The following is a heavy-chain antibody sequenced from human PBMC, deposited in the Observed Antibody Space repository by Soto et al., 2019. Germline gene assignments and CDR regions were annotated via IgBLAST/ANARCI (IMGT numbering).Heavy chain of an antibody. CDR1: GFSLSDDRVG. D-gene: IGHD3-3*01. CDR2: IFSSDEK. V-gene: IGHV2-26*01. CDR3: LRIRIWVWLYRPYYFVF. J-gene: IGHJ4*02. Sequence: QVTLKESGPVLVKPTETLTLTCTVSGFSLSDDRVGVSWIRQPPGKALEWLDHIFSSDEKSYTSSLRSRLTIPKDTSNNLVVLTMTNLDPVQPATDYCLRIRIWVWLYRPYYFVFVREGTPIILSS.